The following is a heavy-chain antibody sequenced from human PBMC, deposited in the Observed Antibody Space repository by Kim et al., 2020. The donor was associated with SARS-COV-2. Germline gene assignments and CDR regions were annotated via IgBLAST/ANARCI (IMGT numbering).Heavy chain of an antibody. J-gene: IGHJ6*02. CDR3: ARVGVAAESGNRPFYYYGMDV. CDR1: GGSISSSSYY. D-gene: IGHD6-13*01. CDR2: IYYSGST. Sequence: SETLSLTCTVSGGSISSSSYYWGWIRQPPGKGLEWIGSIYYSGSTYYNPSLKSRVTISVDTSKNQFSLKLSSVTAADTAVYYCARVGVAAESGNRPFYYYGMDVWGQGTTVTVSS. V-gene: IGHV4-39*07.